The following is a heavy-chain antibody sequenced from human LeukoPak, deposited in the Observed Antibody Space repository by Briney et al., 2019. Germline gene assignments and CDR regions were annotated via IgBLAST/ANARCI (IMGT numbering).Heavy chain of an antibody. J-gene: IGHJ4*02. CDR3: ARDRGTGGVSDY. CDR2: IYYSGST. D-gene: IGHD2-8*02. CDR1: GGSISSYY. Sequence: SETLSLTCTVSGGSISSYYWSWIRQPPGKGLEWIGYIYYSGSTNYNPSLKSRVTISVDTSKNQFSLKLTSVTAADTAVYYCARDRGTGGVSDYWGQGTLVTVSS. V-gene: IGHV4-59*01.